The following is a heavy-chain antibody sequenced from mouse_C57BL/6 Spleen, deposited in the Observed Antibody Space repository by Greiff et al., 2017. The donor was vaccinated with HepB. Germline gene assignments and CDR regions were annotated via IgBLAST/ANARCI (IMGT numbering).Heavy chain of an antibody. J-gene: IGHJ2*01. Sequence: QVQLQQSGTELVKPGASVKLSCKASGYTFTSYWMHWVKQRPGQGLEWIGNINPSNGGTNYNEKFKSKATLTVDKSSSTAYMQLSSLTSEDSAVYYCAREGIYYGNSNYFDYWGQGTTLTVSS. CDR3: AREGIYYGNSNYFDY. CDR1: GYTFTSYW. CDR2: INPSNGGT. D-gene: IGHD2-1*01. V-gene: IGHV1-53*01.